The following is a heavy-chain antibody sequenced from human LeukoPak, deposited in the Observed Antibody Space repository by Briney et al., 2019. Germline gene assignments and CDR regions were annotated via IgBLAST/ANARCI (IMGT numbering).Heavy chain of an antibody. V-gene: IGHV3-72*01. CDR2: TRNKAKSYTT. D-gene: IGHD2-2*01. J-gene: IGHJ4*02. CDR1: GFSFSTYW. CDR3: ARVHCSSATCNPQGLYYFDS. Sequence: PGGSLRLSCAASGFSFSTYWMSWVRQAPGKGLEWVGRTRNKAKSYTTEYAASVKGRFTISRDDSKNSLYLQMNNLKTEDTAVYYCARVHCSSATCNPQGLYYFDSWGQGTLVTVSS.